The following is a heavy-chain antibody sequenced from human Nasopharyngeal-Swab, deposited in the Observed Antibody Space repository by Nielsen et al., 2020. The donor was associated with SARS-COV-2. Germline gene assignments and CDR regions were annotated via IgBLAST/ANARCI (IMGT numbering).Heavy chain of an antibody. J-gene: IGHJ6*02. CDR3: ARDLEKKLVPGGGMDV. V-gene: IGHV3-21*01. CDR2: ISSSSSYI. CDR1: GFTFSSYS. D-gene: IGHD6-6*01. Sequence: GSLRLSCAASGFTFSSYSMNWVRQAPGKGLEWVSSISSSSSYIYYADSVKGRFTISRDNAKNSLYLQMNSLRAEDTAVYYCARDLEKKLVPGGGMDVWGQGTTVTVSS.